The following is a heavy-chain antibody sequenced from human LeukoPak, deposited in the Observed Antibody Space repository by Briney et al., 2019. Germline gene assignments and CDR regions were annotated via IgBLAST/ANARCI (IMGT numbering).Heavy chain of an antibody. J-gene: IGHJ4*02. D-gene: IGHD3-16*01. CDR2: ISYDGGDK. V-gene: IGHV3-30*18. Sequence: PGGSLRLSCAASGFSFNNYAMYWVRQAPGKGLEWVALISYDGGDKYYAESMKGRITISRDNAENTLYLQMNNLRPDDTAFYFCVKEGVEYSYSYGDYWGQGTLVTVSP. CDR3: VKEGVEYSYSYGDY. CDR1: GFSFNNYA.